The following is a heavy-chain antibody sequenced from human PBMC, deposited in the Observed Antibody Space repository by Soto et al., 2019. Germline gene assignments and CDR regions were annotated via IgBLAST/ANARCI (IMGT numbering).Heavy chain of an antibody. CDR3: ASGVDTAMVYYYYGMDV. CDR1: GFTFSSYE. J-gene: IGHJ6*02. CDR2: ISSSGSTI. D-gene: IGHD5-18*01. V-gene: IGHV3-48*03. Sequence: GSLRLSCAASGFTFSSYEMNWVRQASGKGLEWVSYISSSGSTIYYADSVKGRFTISRDNAKNSLYLQMNSLRAEDTAVYYCASGVDTAMVYYYYGMDVWGQGTTVTVSS.